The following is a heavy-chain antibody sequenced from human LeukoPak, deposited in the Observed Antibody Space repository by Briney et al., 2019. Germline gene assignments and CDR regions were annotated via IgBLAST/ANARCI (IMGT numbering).Heavy chain of an antibody. CDR2: VYYSGRT. CDR3: ARTFSESYYYYGMDV. V-gene: IGHV4-59*01. Sequence: PSETLSLTCTVSGGSISSYYWSWIRQPPGKGLEWIGYVYYSGRTNYNPSLKSRVTISVDTSKNQFSLKLSSVIAADTAVYYCARTFSESYYYYGMDVWGQGTTVTVSS. J-gene: IGHJ6*02. CDR1: GGSISSYY. D-gene: IGHD1-26*01.